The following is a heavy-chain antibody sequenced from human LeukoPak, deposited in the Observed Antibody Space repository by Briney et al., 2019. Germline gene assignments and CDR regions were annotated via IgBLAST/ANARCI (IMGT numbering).Heavy chain of an antibody. Sequence: GASVKVSCKASGYTFTGYYMHWVRQAPGQGLEWMGWINPNSGGTNYAQKFQGRVTMTRDTSISTAYMELSRLRSDDTAVYYCARVPSDVSYGSGRDWGQGTLVTVSS. J-gene: IGHJ4*02. CDR1: GYTFTGYY. D-gene: IGHD3-10*01. V-gene: IGHV1-2*02. CDR2: INPNSGGT. CDR3: ARVPSDVSYGSGRD.